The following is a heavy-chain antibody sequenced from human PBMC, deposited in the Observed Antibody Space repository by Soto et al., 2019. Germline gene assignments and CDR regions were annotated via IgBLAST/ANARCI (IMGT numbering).Heavy chain of an antibody. J-gene: IGHJ4*02. V-gene: IGHV1-2*02. D-gene: IGHD5-12*01. CDR3: ASTSDRRYSGYDFDY. CDR1: GYTFTGYY. CDR2: INPNSGGT. Sequence: ASVKVSCKASGYTFTGYYMHWVRQAPGQGLEWMGWINPNSGGTNYAQKFQGRVSMTRDTSISTAYLELSRLRSDDTAVYYCASTSDRRYSGYDFDYWGQGTLVTVSS.